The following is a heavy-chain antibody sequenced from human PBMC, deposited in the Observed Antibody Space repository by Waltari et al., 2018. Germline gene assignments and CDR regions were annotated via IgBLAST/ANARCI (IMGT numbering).Heavy chain of an antibody. J-gene: IGHJ3*02. Sequence: EVQLVESGGGLVQPGGSLKLPCAASGFTFSGSAMHWVRQASGKGLEWVGRIRSKANSYATAYAASVKGRFTISRDDSKNTAYLQMNSLKTEDTAVYYCTSGGYDPGFDIWGQGTMVTVSS. CDR2: IRSKANSYAT. D-gene: IGHD5-18*01. CDR1: GFTFSGSA. CDR3: TSGGYDPGFDI. V-gene: IGHV3-73*02.